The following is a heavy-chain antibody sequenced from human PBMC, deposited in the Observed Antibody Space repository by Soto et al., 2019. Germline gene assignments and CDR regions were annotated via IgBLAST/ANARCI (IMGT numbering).Heavy chain of an antibody. J-gene: IGHJ4*02. V-gene: IGHV1-69*06. CDR1: GGTFSSYP. CDR2: TNGNLGTG. D-gene: IGHD3-10*01. Sequence: QVQLVQSGAEVKKPGSSVKVSCKASGGTFSSYPISWVRQAPGQGLEWMGGTNGNLGTGNYAQKFQGRLTITTDKSTTTAYMELSSLRSEDTAVYYCARRGSHVYFRSFDNWGQGTLVTVSS. CDR3: ARRGSHVYFRSFDN.